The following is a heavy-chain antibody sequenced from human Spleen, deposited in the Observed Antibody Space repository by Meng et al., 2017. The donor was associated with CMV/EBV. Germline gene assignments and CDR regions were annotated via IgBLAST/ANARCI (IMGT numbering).Heavy chain of an antibody. Sequence: QVHAPEAGPGLAQPSPTLSLTLTVSCGSISSSNWWRWVRQPPGKGLEWIGEIYHSGSTNYNPSLKSRVTISVDKSKNQFSLNLSSVTAADTAVYYCARVGQWLPIDYWGQGTLVTVSS. CDR3: ARVGQWLPIDY. CDR1: CGSISSSNW. CDR2: IYHSGST. V-gene: IGHV4-4*02. D-gene: IGHD6-19*01. J-gene: IGHJ4*02.